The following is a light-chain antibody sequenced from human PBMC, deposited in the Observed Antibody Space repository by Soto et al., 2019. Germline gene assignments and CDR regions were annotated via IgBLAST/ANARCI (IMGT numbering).Light chain of an antibody. Sequence: DLQVTQSAIHLSESLGSRVTITCRASQGISSYLDWYEQKPGKVPKLLIYAASSVQRGVPSRFSGSASGTHFTLTIRSLQPEDVATYYCQQCNSAPRTFGQGTKVDIK. V-gene: IGKV1-27*01. CDR1: QGISSY. CDR2: AAS. CDR3: QQCNSAPRT. J-gene: IGKJ1*01.